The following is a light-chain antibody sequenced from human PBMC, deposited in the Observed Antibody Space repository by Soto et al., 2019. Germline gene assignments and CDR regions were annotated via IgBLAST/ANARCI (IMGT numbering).Light chain of an antibody. Sequence: DIQMTQSPSTLSASVGDRVTITCRASQSISNWLAWYQQKPGKAPKLLIYKASTLESGVPSRFSGSGSGTEFTLTISILQPDDFASYFCQQYNSYGYAFGQGTKLDIK. CDR2: KAS. CDR1: QSISNW. J-gene: IGKJ2*01. CDR3: QQYNSYGYA. V-gene: IGKV1-5*03.